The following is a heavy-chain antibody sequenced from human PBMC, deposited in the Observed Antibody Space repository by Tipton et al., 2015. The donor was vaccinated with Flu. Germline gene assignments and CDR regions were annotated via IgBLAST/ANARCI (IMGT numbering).Heavy chain of an antibody. CDR1: GDSIRSSNYY. V-gene: IGHV4-38-2*01. CDR2: TFHSGNT. D-gene: IGHD4-11*01. Sequence: LRLSCGVSGDSIRSSNYYWGWIRQPPGKGLEWIGNTFHSGNTYLNPSLKSRVTISIDTSKNQFSLKLSSVTAADTAVYYCARRDYSNYVSEPKNWFDPWAQGALVTVSS. CDR3: ARRDYSNYVSEPKNWFDP. J-gene: IGHJ5*02.